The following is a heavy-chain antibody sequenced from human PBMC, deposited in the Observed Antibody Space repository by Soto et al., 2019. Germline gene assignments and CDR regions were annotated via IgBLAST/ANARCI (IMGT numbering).Heavy chain of an antibody. V-gene: IGHV4-34*01. CDR3: ARHSYGYGWYYYYGMDV. D-gene: IGHD5-18*01. CDR1: GGSFSGYY. J-gene: IGHJ6*02. Sequence: SETLSLTCAVYGGSFSGYYWSWIRQPPGKGLEWIGEINHSGSTNYNPSLKSRVAISVDTSKNQFSLKLSSVTAADTAVYYCARHSYGYGWYYYYGMDVWGQGTTVTVSS. CDR2: INHSGST.